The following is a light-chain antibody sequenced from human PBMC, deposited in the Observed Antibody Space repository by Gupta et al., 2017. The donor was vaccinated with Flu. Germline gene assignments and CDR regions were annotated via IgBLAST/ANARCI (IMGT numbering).Light chain of an antibody. CDR1: QSISSN. Sequence: PSSLSASVGDRVTITCRASQSISSNLNWYQHKTGKAPKLLIFAASDLQSGVPSRFSGSGSGTDFTLTISRLQAEDFATYYCQQSDSTPFTFGHGTKVDI. CDR3: QQSDSTPFT. J-gene: IGKJ3*01. V-gene: IGKV1-39*01. CDR2: AAS.